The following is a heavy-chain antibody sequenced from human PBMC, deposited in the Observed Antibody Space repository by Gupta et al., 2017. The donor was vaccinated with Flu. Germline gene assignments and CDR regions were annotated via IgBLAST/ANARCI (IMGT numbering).Heavy chain of an antibody. CDR3: ANILGGQLARGGFSRGYFDY. J-gene: IGHJ4*02. Sequence: VQLLESGGGLVQPGGSLRLSCAASGFTFSSYAMSWVRQAPGKGLEWVSAISGSGGSTYYADSVKGRFTISRDNSKNTLYLQMNSLRAEDTAVYYCANILGGQLARGGFSRGYFDYWGQGTLVTVSS. D-gene: IGHD6-6*01. CDR2: ISGSGGST. CDR1: GFTFSSYA. V-gene: IGHV3-23*01.